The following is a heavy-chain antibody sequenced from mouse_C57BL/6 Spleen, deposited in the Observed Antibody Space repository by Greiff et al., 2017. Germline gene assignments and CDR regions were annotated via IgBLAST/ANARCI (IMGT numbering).Heavy chain of an antibody. CDR1: GYTFTSYW. V-gene: IGHV1-7*01. J-gene: IGHJ2*01. D-gene: IGHD1-1*01. CDR3: ARCDITSVVATDY. CDR2: INPSSGYT. Sequence: QVQLQQSGAELAKPGASVKLSCKASGYTFTSYWMHWVKQRPGQGLEWIGYINPSSGYTKYNQKFKDKATLTAEKSSSTAYMQLSSLTYEDSAVYYCARCDITSVVATDYWGQGTTLTVSS.